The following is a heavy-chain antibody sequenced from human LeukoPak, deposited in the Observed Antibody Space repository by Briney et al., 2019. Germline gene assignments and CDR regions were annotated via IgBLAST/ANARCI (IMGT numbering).Heavy chain of an antibody. CDR2: IFTGGNT. CDR1: GGSISSHS. Sequence: SETLSLTCTVSGGSISSHSWSWIRQPAGKGLEWIGRIFTGGNTYYNPSLKSRVIMSVDTSKNQFSLKLSSVTAADTAVYYCAREGGGFDYWGQGTLVTVSS. J-gene: IGHJ4*02. V-gene: IGHV4-4*07. D-gene: IGHD3-16*01. CDR3: AREGGGFDY.